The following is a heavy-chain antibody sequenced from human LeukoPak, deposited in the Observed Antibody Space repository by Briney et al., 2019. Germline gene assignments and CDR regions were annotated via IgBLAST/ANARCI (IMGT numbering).Heavy chain of an antibody. CDR3: ARVAPAAPTMPAEFDP. Sequence: SETLSLTCTVSGGSISSSSYYWGWIRQPPGKGLEWIGSIYYSGSTYYNPSLKSRVTISVDTSKNQFSLKLSSVTAADTAVYYCARVAPAAPTMPAEFDPWGQGTLVTVSS. CDR1: GGSISSSSYY. J-gene: IGHJ5*02. D-gene: IGHD2-2*01. CDR2: IYYSGST. V-gene: IGHV4-39*07.